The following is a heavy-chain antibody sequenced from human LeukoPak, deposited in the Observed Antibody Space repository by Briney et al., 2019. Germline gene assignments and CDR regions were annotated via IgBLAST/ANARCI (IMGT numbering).Heavy chain of an antibody. D-gene: IGHD5-18*01. Sequence: TGGSLRLSCAASGFTFSGSAMHWVRQASGKGLEWVGRIRSKANSYATAYAASVKGRFTISRDDSKNTAYLQMNSLKTEDTAVYYCTRRRFGYSYDAEGVGDWFDPWGQATLVTVSS. J-gene: IGHJ5*02. CDR2: IRSKANSYAT. CDR3: TRRRFGYSYDAEGVGDWFDP. CDR1: GFTFSGSA. V-gene: IGHV3-73*01.